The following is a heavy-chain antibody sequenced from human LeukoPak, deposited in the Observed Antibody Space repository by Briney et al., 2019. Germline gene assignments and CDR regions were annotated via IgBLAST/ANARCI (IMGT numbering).Heavy chain of an antibody. CDR2: IYSGGST. CDR3: ARDWEVVPGQNWFDP. CDR1: GFTVSSNY. V-gene: IGHV3-66*01. Sequence: GGSLRLSCAASGFTVSSNYMNWVRQAPVKGLEWVSVIYSGGSTYYADSVKGRFTISRDNSKNTLYLQMNSLRAEDTAVYYCARDWEVVPGQNWFDPWGQGTLVTVSS. D-gene: IGHD2-2*01. J-gene: IGHJ5*02.